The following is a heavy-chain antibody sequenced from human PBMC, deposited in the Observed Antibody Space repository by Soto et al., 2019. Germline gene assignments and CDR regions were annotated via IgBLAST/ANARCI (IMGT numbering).Heavy chain of an antibody. CDR2: ISAYNGNT. D-gene: IGHD2-21*02. Sequence: ASVKVSCKASGYTFTSYGISWVRQAPGQGLEWMGWISAYNGNTNYAQKLQGRVTMTTDTSTSTAYMELRSLRSDDTAVYYCARVETYYCGGDCYRNFDYWGQGTLVTVSS. CDR3: ARVETYYCGGDCYRNFDY. J-gene: IGHJ4*02. CDR1: GYTFTSYG. V-gene: IGHV1-18*01.